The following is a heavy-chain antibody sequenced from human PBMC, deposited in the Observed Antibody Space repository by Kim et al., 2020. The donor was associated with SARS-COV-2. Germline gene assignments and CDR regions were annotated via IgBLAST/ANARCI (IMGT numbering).Heavy chain of an antibody. J-gene: IGHJ6*02. CDR2: ISGSGTST. D-gene: IGHD4-17*01. CDR3: AKDQTTVTTWHVYFYYGMDV. Sequence: GGSLRLSCAASGFTFSHYAMSWVRQAPGKGLEWVSAISGSGTSTYYADSVKGRFYISRVNSENTLYLQMNSLRAEDTAVYYCAKDQTTVTTWHVYFYYGMDVSGPGTTVTVS. CDR1: GFTFSHYA. V-gene: IGHV3-23*01.